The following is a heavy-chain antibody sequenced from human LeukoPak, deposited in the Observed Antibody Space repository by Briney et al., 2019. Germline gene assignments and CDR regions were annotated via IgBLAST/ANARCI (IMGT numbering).Heavy chain of an antibody. CDR3: AKEIDTLGTNAFDI. V-gene: IGHV3-43*02. CDR1: GFTFDDYA. J-gene: IGHJ3*02. D-gene: IGHD2-15*01. Sequence: GGSLRLSCAASGFTFDDYAMHWVRQSPGKGLEWVSLISGDGGSTYYADSVRGRFTISRDNSKNSLYLQMDSLRTEDTAFYYCAKEIDTLGTNAFDIWGQGTMVTVSS. CDR2: ISGDGGST.